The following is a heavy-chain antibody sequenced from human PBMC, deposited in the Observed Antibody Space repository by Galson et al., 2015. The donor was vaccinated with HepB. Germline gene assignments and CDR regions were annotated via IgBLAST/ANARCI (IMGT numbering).Heavy chain of an antibody. D-gene: IGHD6-13*01. V-gene: IGHV3-30*04. Sequence: SLRLSCAASGFTFSSYAMHWVRQAPGKGLEWVAVISYDGSNKYYADSVKGRFTISRDNSKNTLYLQMNSLRAQDTAVYYCARDQIRRYSSSWYYFDYWGQGTLVTVSS. J-gene: IGHJ4*02. CDR3: ARDQIRRYSSSWYYFDY. CDR1: GFTFSSYA. CDR2: ISYDGSNK.